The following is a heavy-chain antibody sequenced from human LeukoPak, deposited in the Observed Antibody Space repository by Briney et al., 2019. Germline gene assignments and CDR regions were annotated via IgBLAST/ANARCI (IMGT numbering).Heavy chain of an antibody. CDR1: GFTLNSYL. D-gene: IGHD1-26*01. J-gene: IGHJ4*02. Sequence: PGGSLRLSCAASGFTLNSYLMSWVRQAPGKGLEWVANIKQDGSEKYYVDSVKGRFTISRDNAKNSLYLQMNSLRAEDTAVYYCASGKSYYVYWGQGTLVTVSS. CDR3: ASGKSYYVY. V-gene: IGHV3-7*01. CDR2: IKQDGSEK.